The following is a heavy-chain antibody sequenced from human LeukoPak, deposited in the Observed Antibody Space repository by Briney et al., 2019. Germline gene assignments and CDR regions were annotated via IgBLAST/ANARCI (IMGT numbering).Heavy chain of an antibody. CDR1: GFTFSAYA. CDR3: ARGPGPIAGAKNPFDI. J-gene: IGHJ3*02. D-gene: IGHD1-26*01. Sequence: PGGSLRLSCAASGFTFSAYAMHWVRQAPGKGLEWVAVISYDGSNKYYADSVKGRFTISGDKSKYTLFLQMNSLRPEDAAVYYCARGPGPIAGAKNPFDIWGQGTMVTVSS. CDR2: ISYDGSNK. V-gene: IGHV3-30*01.